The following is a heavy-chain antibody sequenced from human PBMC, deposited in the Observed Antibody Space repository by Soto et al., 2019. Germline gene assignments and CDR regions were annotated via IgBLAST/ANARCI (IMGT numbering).Heavy chain of an antibody. Sequence: ASVKVSCKASGGTFSSYTISWVRQAPGQGLEWMGRIIPILGIANYAQKFQGRVTITADKSTSTAYMELSSLRSEDTAVYYCARDSGMTTVTTSFDYWGQGTLVPVSS. J-gene: IGHJ4*02. V-gene: IGHV1-69*04. D-gene: IGHD4-17*01. CDR3: ARDSGMTTVTTSFDY. CDR2: IIPILGIA. CDR1: GGTFSSYT.